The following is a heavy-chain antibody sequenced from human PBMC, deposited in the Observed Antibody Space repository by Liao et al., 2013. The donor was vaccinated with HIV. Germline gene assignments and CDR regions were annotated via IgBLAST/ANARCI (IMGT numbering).Heavy chain of an antibody. J-gene: IGHJ4*02. CDR3: ARGEYRAAAYY. D-gene: IGHD6-13*01. Sequence: QVQLQESGPGLMKPSETLSLTCTVSGGSISSYYWSWIRQPPGKGLEWIGYIYYSGSTNYNPSLKSRVTISVDTSKNQFSLRLSSVTAADTAVYYCARGEYRAAAYYWGQGTLVTVSS. CDR1: GGSISSYY. CDR2: IYYSGST. V-gene: IGHV4-59*01.